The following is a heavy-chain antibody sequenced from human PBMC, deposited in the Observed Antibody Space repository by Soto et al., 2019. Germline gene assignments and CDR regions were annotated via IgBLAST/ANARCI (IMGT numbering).Heavy chain of an antibody. CDR2: IYHSGSI. J-gene: IGHJ3*02. Sequence: SDTLSLTCTVPNASIFSRKWWTWVRQTPGKGLEWIGEIYHSGSINHNPSLKSRVTMSVDKSKNQFSLKMTSVTAADTGVYYCASKFGELLADAFDIWGQGTVVT. CDR1: NASIFSRKW. CDR3: ASKFGELLADAFDI. D-gene: IGHD3-10*01. V-gene: IGHV4-4*02.